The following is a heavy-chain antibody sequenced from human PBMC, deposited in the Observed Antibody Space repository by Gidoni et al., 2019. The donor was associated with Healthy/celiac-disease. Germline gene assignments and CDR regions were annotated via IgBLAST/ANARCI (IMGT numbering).Heavy chain of an antibody. J-gene: IGHJ4*02. D-gene: IGHD3-16*01. CDR2: ISYDGSNK. V-gene: IGHV3-30*18. CDR1: GFTFSSYG. CDR3: AKEGGTGFDY. Sequence: QVQLVESGGGVVQPGRSLRLSCAASGFTFSSYGMHWFRQAPGKGLEWVAVISYDGSNKYYADSVKGRFTISRDNSKNTLYLQMNSLRAEDTAVYYCAKEGGTGFDYWGQGTLVTVSS.